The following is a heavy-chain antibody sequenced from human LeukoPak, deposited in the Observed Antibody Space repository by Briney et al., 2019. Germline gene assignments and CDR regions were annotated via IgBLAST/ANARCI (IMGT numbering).Heavy chain of an antibody. CDR3: TTLYGGSLDY. CDR1: GFSFSSYW. J-gene: IGHJ4*02. V-gene: IGHV3-74*01. Sequence: GGSLRLSCAASGFSFSSYWMYWVRHVAGEGLVWVSRIKSDGSSTSYADSVKGRFTISRDNAKNTLYLQMNSLRVEDTAVYYCTTLYGGSLDYWGQGTLVTVSS. D-gene: IGHD5-12*01. CDR2: IKSDGSST.